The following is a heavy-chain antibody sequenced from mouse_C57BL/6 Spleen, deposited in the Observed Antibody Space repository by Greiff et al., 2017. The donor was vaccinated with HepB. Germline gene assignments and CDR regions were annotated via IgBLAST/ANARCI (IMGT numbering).Heavy chain of an antibody. D-gene: IGHD2-2*01. J-gene: IGHJ1*03. CDR3: ARVWLRRYWYFDV. Sequence: EVMLVESGGGLVQPGGSLSLSCAASGFTFTDYYMSWVRQPPGKALEWLGFIRNKANGYTTEYSASVKGRFTISRDNSQSILYLQMNALRAEDSATYYCARVWLRRYWYFDVWGTGTTVTVSS. CDR1: GFTFTDYY. V-gene: IGHV7-3*01. CDR2: IRNKANGYTT.